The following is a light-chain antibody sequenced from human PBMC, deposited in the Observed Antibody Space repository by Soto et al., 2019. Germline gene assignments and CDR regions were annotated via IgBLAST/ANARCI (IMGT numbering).Light chain of an antibody. CDR3: QQYGRSPQIT. CDR2: GAS. V-gene: IGKV3-20*01. J-gene: IGKJ5*01. CDR1: QSVSSSY. Sequence: EIVLTQSPGTLSLSPGERATLSCRASQSVSSSYLAWYQQKPGQAPRLLIYGASTRATCIPDRFSGSGSGTDFTLTISRLEPENFAVYYCQQYGRSPQITFGQGTRLEIK.